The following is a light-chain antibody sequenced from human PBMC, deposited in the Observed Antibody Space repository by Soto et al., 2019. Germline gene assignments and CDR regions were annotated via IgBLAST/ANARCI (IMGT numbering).Light chain of an antibody. CDR1: QSSSDKY. V-gene: IGKV3-20*01. CDR3: QHYGYPQWT. J-gene: IGKJ1*01. CDR2: GVF. Sequence: EIVLTQSPFTLSLSPVETATLSCSASQSSSDKYLAWYQQRSGQPPRLLIYGVFIRATGIPDRFSGSGSATDFTLTISRLEPEDIAVYYCQHYGYPQWTFGPGTKVDIK.